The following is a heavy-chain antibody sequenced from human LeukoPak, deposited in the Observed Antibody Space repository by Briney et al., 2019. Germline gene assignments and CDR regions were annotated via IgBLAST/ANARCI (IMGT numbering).Heavy chain of an antibody. CDR3: ARVLYRDRSRVRATGGFDY. Sequence: ASVKLSCTASGYTFTGYYMHWVRQPPGQGLEWMGWTTPNSGGTNYAQNFQGRVTMTRDTSISTAYMELSRLRSDDTAVYYCARVLYRDRSRVRATGGFDYWGQGTLVTVSS. CDR1: GYTFTGYY. CDR2: TTPNSGGT. J-gene: IGHJ4*02. V-gene: IGHV1-2*02. D-gene: IGHD1-26*01.